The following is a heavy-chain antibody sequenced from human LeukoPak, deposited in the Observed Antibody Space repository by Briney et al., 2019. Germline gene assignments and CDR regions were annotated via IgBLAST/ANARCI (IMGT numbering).Heavy chain of an antibody. CDR2: ISSRGPTT. D-gene: IGHD2-2*01. V-gene: IGHV3-48*02. J-gene: IGHJ5*02. CDR3: ARGVGVVEFAMLSFDP. CDR1: GFTFSSYN. Sequence: GGSLRLSCAASGFTFSSYNMNWIRQAPGKGLEWVSYISSRGPTTYYADSVKGRFTISRDNANNSLFLQMHSLRDEDTAVYYCARGVGVVEFAMLSFDPWGQGTLVTVSS.